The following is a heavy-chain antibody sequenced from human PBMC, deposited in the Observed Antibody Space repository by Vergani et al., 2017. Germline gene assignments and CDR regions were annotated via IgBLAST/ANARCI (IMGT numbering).Heavy chain of an antibody. V-gene: IGHV4-61*02. CDR3: ARGYYDFWSGADYYGMDV. J-gene: IGHJ6*02. D-gene: IGHD3-3*01. Sequence: QVQLQESGPGLVKPSQTLSLTCTVSGGSISSGSYYWCWLRQPAGKGLEWIGRIYTSGSTNYNPSLKSRVTISVDTSKNQFSLKLSSVTAADTAVYYCARGYYDFWSGADYYGMDVWGQGTTVTVSS. CDR1: GGSISSGSYY. CDR2: IYTSGST.